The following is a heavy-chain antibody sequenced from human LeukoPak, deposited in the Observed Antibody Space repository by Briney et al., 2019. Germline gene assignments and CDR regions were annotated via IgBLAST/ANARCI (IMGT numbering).Heavy chain of an antibody. D-gene: IGHD3-9*01. J-gene: IGHJ4*02. Sequence: QPGGTLRLSCAASGFTFSSHGMNWVRQAPGKGLDWVSGISPNGVITYYADSVKGRFTISRDNSKNTLYLQMNSLRAEDTAVYYCARVSLRGILTGYSKMLYYFDYWGQGTLVTVSS. CDR3: ARVSLRGILTGYSKMLYYFDY. CDR2: ISPNGVIT. V-gene: IGHV3-23*01. CDR1: GFTFSSHG.